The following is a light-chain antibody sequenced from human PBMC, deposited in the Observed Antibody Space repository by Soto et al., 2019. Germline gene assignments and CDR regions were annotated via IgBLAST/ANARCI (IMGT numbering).Light chain of an antibody. V-gene: IGKV1-9*01. Sequence: QLTQSPSSLSASVGDRVTITCRASQDIRRSLAWYQQTPKKAPKLLIYAASTLHSGVPSRFSGSGSGTDFTLTISSLQPEDFATYYCHHLNSYPLGFGGGTKVEI. J-gene: IGKJ4*01. CDR3: HHLNSYPLG. CDR2: AAS. CDR1: QDIRRS.